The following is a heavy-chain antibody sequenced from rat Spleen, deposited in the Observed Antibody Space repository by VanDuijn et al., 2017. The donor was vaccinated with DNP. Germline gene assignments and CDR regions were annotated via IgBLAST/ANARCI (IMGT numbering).Heavy chain of an antibody. D-gene: IGHD1-3*01. CDR1: GFTFGSFP. CDR3: ARTPPDYGFDS. CDR2: ISTSGVGT. Sequence: EVQLVESGGDLVQPGRSLKLSCAASGFTFGSFPMAWVRQAPTKGLEWVATISTSGVGTYYRESVKGRFTISRDNAKNILSLQMNSLGSEDTATYYCARTPPDYGFDSWGQGVMVTVSS. J-gene: IGHJ2*01. V-gene: IGHV5-46*01.